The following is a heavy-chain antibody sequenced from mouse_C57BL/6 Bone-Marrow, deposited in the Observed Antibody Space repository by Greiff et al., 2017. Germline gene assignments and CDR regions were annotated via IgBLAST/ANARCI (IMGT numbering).Heavy chain of an antibody. J-gene: IGHJ4*01. V-gene: IGHV1-64*01. CDR1: GYTFTSYW. Sequence: QVQLQQPGAELVKPGASVLLSCKVSGYTFTSYWLHWVKLRPGQGLEWIGMIHPNSGSTNYYEKFKSKATLTVDKFSSTAYKQLSSLESEDSAVYDCARGGIYYGNSYAMDYWGQGTSVTVSS. CDR3: ARGGIYYGNSYAMDY. D-gene: IGHD2-1*01. CDR2: IHPNSGST.